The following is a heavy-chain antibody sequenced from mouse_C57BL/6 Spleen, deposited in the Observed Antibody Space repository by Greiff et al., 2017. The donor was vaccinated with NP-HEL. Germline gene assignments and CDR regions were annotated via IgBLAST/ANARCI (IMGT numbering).Heavy chain of an antibody. CDR2: IYPGDGDT. V-gene: IGHV1-82*01. CDR3: ARNGDGYYDAMDY. D-gene: IGHD2-3*01. J-gene: IGHJ4*01. Sequence: QVQLKESGPELVKPGASVKISCKASGYAFSSSWMNWVKQRPGKGLEWIGRIYPGDGDTNYNGKFKGKATLTADKSSSTAYMQLSSLTSEDSAVYFCARNGDGYYDAMDYWGQGTSVTVSS. CDR1: GYAFSSSW.